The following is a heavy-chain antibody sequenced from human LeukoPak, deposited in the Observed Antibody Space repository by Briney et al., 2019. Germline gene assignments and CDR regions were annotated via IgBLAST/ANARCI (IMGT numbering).Heavy chain of an antibody. V-gene: IGHV1-18*01. CDR1: GYRFISYG. Sequence: ASVMVSCKASGYRFISYGVGWVRQAPGQGLEWMGWIDTYRGSTNYAQNLQGRVTVTTDTSTTTVYMELRSLRFDDTAVYYCARPNTDAAGYYFDYWGQGTLVTVSS. CDR2: IDTYRGST. D-gene: IGHD6-13*01. CDR3: ARPNTDAAGYYFDY. J-gene: IGHJ4*02.